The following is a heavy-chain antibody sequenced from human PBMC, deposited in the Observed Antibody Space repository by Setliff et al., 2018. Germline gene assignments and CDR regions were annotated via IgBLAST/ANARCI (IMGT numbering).Heavy chain of an antibody. CDR2: IWDDGGSK. J-gene: IGHJ4*02. Sequence: GGSLRLSCAASGFTFSTYRMHWVRQAPGKGLEWVAVIWDDGGSKYHADSVKGRFTISRDNSKNTLYLQMNSLRPEDTAVYYCARTCSGGGCYAGLESWGQGTPVTAPQ. V-gene: IGHV3-33*08. CDR1: GFTFSTYR. D-gene: IGHD2-15*01. CDR3: ARTCSGGGCYAGLES.